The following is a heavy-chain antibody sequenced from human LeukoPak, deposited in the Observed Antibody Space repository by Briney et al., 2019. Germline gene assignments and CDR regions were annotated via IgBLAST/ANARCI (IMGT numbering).Heavy chain of an antibody. D-gene: IGHD2-2*01. Sequence: GASVKVSCKASGGTFSSYAISWVRQAPGQGLEWMGGIITIFGTANYAQKFQGRVTITTDESTSTAYMELSSLRSEDTAVYYCARVPLPEVPAAMRGFWFDPWGQGTLVTVSS. CDR1: GGTFSSYA. V-gene: IGHV1-69*05. CDR3: ARVPLPEVPAAMRGFWFDP. J-gene: IGHJ5*02. CDR2: IITIFGTA.